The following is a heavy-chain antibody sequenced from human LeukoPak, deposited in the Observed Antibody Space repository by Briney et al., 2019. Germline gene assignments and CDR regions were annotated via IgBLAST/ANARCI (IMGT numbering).Heavy chain of an antibody. J-gene: IGHJ6*02. Sequence: SETLSLTCTVSGGSISSYYWSWIRQPPGKGLEWIGYIYYSGSTNYNPSLKSRVTISVDTSKNQFSLKLSSVTAADTAVYYCARRGSNYYYYYGMDVWGQGTTATVSS. D-gene: IGHD4-23*01. CDR1: GGSISSYY. CDR3: ARRGSNYYYYYGMDV. CDR2: IYYSGST. V-gene: IGHV4-59*08.